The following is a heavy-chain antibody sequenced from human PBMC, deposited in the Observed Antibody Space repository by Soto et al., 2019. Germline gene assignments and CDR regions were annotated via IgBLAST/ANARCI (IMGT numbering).Heavy chain of an antibody. CDR3: ARDPTSNRARYYYMDV. V-gene: IGHV1-8*01. D-gene: IGHD4-4*01. CDR2: MNPNSGNT. J-gene: IGHJ6*03. Sequence: ASVKVSCRASGYTFTSYDINWVRQATGQGLEWMGWMNPNSGNTDYAQKFQGRVTITRNKSTSTAYMELSSLRSEDTAVYYCARDPTSNRARYYYMDVWGKGTTVTVSS. CDR1: GYTFTSYD.